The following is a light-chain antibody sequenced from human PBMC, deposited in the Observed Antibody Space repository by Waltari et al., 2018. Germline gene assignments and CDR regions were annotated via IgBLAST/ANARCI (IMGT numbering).Light chain of an antibody. CDR2: YDS. J-gene: IGLJ6*01. Sequence: SYVLTQPPSVSVAPGTTARITCGGTNIGSYSVHWYQQKPGQAPVLVIYYDSDRPSGIPERFSGSNSGNTATLTISRVEAGDEADYYCQVWDSSSDHNVFGSGTKVTVL. CDR1: NIGSYS. V-gene: IGLV3-21*04. CDR3: QVWDSSSDHNV.